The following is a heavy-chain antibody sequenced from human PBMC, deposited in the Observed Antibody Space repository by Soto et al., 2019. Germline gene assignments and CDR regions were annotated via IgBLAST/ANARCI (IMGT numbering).Heavy chain of an antibody. CDR2: VGGYNGKT. CDR3: ARGYGDYIKSVDY. D-gene: IGHD4-17*01. J-gene: IGHJ4*02. V-gene: IGHV1-18*01. Sequence: QVQLVQSGAEVKKPGASVTVSCESSGYTFTNYGITWVRQAPGQGLEWMGGVGGYNGKTNYAPKFHDRVTMTRDTSTSTAYMDLRSLRYDDTAVYYCARGYGDYIKSVDYWGQGTLVTVSS. CDR1: GYTFTNYG.